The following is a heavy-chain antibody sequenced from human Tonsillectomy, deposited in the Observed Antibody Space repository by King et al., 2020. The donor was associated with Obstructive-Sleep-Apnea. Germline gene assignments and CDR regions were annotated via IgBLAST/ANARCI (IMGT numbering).Heavy chain of an antibody. CDR1: GGSIRSRSYY. D-gene: IGHD6-19*01. CDR3: ARHLGAVAGLWYFDL. J-gene: IGHJ2*01. CDR2: IYYSGST. Sequence: LQLQESGPGLVKPAETLSLTCTVSGGSIRSRSYYWGWIRQPPGKGLEWIGSIYYSGSTYYNPSLKSRVTISVDTSKNQFSLKLSSVTAADTAVYYCARHLGAVAGLWYFDLWGRGTLVTVSS. V-gene: IGHV4-39*01.